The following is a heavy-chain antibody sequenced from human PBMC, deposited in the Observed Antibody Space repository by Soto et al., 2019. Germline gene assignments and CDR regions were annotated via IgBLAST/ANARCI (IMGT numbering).Heavy chain of an antibody. CDR3: AKDPSPQPTAVITPGWFDP. CDR2: IYYTGST. D-gene: IGHD4-17*01. CDR1: RDSISVGGYY. J-gene: IGHJ5*02. V-gene: IGHV4-31*03. Sequence: PSETLSLTYSVSRDSISVGGYYWSWIRQRPGKGLEWLGYIYYTGSTYYNPSLKSRLTISVDTSRNQFFLKLRSLTAADTAVYYCAKDPSPQPTAVITPGWFDPWGQGILVTVS.